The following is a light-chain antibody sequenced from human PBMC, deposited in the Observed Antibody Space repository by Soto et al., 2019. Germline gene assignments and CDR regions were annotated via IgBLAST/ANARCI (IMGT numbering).Light chain of an antibody. CDR2: DAS. CDR1: QSISSW. Sequence: DIQMTQSPSTLSASVGDRVTITCRASQSISSWLAWYQQKPGKAPKVLIFDASSLESGVPSRFSGSGSATEFTLTISSLQPDDFATYYCPQYSTYPWTFGQGTKVEIK. J-gene: IGKJ1*01. V-gene: IGKV1-5*01. CDR3: PQYSTYPWT.